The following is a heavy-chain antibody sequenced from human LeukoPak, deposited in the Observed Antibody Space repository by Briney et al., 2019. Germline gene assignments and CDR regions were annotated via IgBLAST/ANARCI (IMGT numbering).Heavy chain of an antibody. D-gene: IGHD3-10*01. V-gene: IGHV4-59*08. CDR2: IYYSGST. CDR1: GGSISSYY. Sequence: PSGTLSLTCTVSGGSISSYYWSWIRQPPGKGLEWIGNIYYSGSTNYNPSLKSRVTISVDTSKNQFSLKLSSVTAADTAVYYCARLGGTMVRGGLGNWFDPWGQGTLVTVSS. CDR3: ARLGGTMVRGGLGNWFDP. J-gene: IGHJ5*02.